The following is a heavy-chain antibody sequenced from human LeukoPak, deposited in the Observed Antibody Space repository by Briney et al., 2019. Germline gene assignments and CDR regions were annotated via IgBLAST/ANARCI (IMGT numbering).Heavy chain of an antibody. CDR1: GGSISSYY. CDR3: ARRVQECLASNWFDP. CDR2: INNSGST. J-gene: IGHJ5*02. D-gene: IGHD5/OR15-5a*01. V-gene: IGHV4-59*01. Sequence: PSETLSLTCTVSGGSISSYYWSWIRQPPGKGLEWIWHINNSGSTNYNPSLKSRVTISVDTSKNQFSLKLSSVTAADTAVYYCARRVQECLASNWFDPGGQGTLVTVSS.